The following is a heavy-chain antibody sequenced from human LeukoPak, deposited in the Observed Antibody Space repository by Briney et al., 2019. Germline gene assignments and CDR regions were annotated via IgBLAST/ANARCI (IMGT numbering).Heavy chain of an antibody. CDR1: GYSFTSYW. CDR3: ARHFSDFWSGYGFTGYNWFDP. D-gene: IGHD3-3*01. J-gene: IGHJ5*02. V-gene: IGHV5-51*01. Sequence: GESLKISCKGSGYSFTSYWIGWVRQMPGKGLEWMGIIYPGDSDTRYSPSFQGQVTISADKSISTAYLQWSSLKASDTAMYYCARHFSDFWSGYGFTGYNWFDPWGQGTLVTVSS. CDR2: IYPGDSDT.